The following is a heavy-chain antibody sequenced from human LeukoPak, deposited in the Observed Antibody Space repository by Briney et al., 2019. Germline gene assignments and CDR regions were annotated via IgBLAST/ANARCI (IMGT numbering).Heavy chain of an antibody. CDR3: ARLGVDYYDSSGYADY. CDR2: IYPGDSDT. CDR1: GYSFTGYW. D-gene: IGHD3-22*01. Sequence: GESLKISCKGSGYSFTGYWIGWVRQMPGKGLEWMGIIYPGDSDTRYSPSFQGQVTISADKSISTAYLQWSSLKASDTAMYYCARLGVDYYDSSGYADYWGQGTLVTVSS. V-gene: IGHV5-51*01. J-gene: IGHJ4*02.